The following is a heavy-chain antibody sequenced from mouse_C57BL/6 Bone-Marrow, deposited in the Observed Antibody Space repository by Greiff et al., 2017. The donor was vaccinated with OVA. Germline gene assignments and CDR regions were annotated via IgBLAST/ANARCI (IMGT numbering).Heavy chain of an antibody. Sequence: ESGPGLVKPSQSLSLTCSVTGYSITSGYYWNWIRQFPGNKLEWMGYISYDGSNNYNPSLKNRISITRDTSKNQFFLKLNSVTTEDTATYYGAREGSSLFYWYFDVWGTGTTVTVSS. J-gene: IGHJ1*03. CDR1: GYSITSGYY. V-gene: IGHV3-6*01. CDR3: AREGSSLFYWYFDV. CDR2: ISYDGSN. D-gene: IGHD1-1*01.